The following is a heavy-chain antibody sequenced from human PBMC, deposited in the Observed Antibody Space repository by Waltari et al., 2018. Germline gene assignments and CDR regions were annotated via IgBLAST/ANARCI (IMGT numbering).Heavy chain of an antibody. CDR3: TRQTLGYCTSAACRRLEA. D-gene: IGHD2-8*02. CDR1: GYAINSGFY. CDR2: IYHVGTT. J-gene: IGHJ5*02. Sequence: QVQLQESGPRLVKPSETLSLTCDVSGYAINSGFYWGWFRQAPEKGLEWIATIYHVGTTFYNPSLTSRVTTSMDTSKNQISLKLKSVTAADTAVYYCTRQTLGYCTSAACRRLEAWGQGTLVTVSS. V-gene: IGHV4-38-2*01.